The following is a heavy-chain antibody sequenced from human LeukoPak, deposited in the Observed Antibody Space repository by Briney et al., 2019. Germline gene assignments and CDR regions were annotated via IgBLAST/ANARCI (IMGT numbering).Heavy chain of an antibody. CDR1: GGSFSGYY. D-gene: IGHD3-10*01. J-gene: IGHJ5*02. CDR2: INESGTT. V-gene: IGHV4-34*01. Sequence: ESSETLSLTCAVFGGSFSGYYWTWVRQAPGKGLEWIGKINESGTTNYNPSLDNRVTISVDRSKNQFSLKVTSLTAADTAVFYCARALMTLVRGVPRATWFDPWGPGTLVTVSS. CDR3: ARALMTLVRGVPRATWFDP.